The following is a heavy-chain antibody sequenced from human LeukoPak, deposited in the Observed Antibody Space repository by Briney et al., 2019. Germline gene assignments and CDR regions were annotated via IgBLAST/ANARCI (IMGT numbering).Heavy chain of an antibody. D-gene: IGHD2-21*01. V-gene: IGHV1-2*02. CDR2: INPNSGGT. J-gene: IGHJ4*02. CDR3: ARDPHLAVRGAY. Sequence: GASVKVSCKASGYTFTGYYMHWVRQAPGQGLEWMGWINPNSGGTNYAQKFQGRVTMTRDTSTSTAYMELSRLRSDDTAVYYCARDPHLAVRGAYWGQGTLVTVSS. CDR1: GYTFTGYY.